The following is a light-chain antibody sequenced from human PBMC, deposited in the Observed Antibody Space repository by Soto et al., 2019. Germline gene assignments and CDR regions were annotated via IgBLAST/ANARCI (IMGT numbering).Light chain of an antibody. Sequence: DIQMTQSPSSLSASVGDRVTITCRASQGISNYLAWYQQKPGQVPKLPIYVASTLQSGVPSRFSGRGSGTDFSLSISSLQPEDVATYYCQNYNSAPITFGQGTRLEIK. CDR3: QNYNSAPIT. J-gene: IGKJ5*01. V-gene: IGKV1-27*01. CDR2: VAS. CDR1: QGISNY.